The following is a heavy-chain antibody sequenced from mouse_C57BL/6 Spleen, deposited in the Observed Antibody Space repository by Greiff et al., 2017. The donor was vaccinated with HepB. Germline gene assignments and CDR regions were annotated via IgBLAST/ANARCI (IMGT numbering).Heavy chain of an antibody. CDR3: TGFRGYWYFDV. CDR1: GFTFSDAW. J-gene: IGHJ1*03. CDR2: IRNKANNHAT. V-gene: IGHV6-6*01. Sequence: EVQGVESGGGLVQPGGSMKLSCAASGFTFSDAWMDWVRQSPEKGLEWVAEIRNKANNHATYYAESVKGRFTISRDDSKSSVYLQMNSLRAEDTGIDYCTGFRGYWYFDVWGTGTTVTVSS.